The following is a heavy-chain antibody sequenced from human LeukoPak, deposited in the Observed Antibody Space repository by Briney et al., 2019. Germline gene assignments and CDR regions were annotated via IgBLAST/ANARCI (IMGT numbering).Heavy chain of an antibody. V-gene: IGHV3-74*01. Sequence: GGSLRLSCAASGFTFSNYWMHWVRQAPEKGLMWVSKINSDGSGPDYADSVKGQFTISRDNAKNTLYLQMNSLRAEDTAVYYCARGTPYYYDSKPFDYWGQGTLVTVSS. D-gene: IGHD3-22*01. CDR1: GFTFSNYW. J-gene: IGHJ4*02. CDR3: ARGTPYYYDSKPFDY. CDR2: INSDGSGP.